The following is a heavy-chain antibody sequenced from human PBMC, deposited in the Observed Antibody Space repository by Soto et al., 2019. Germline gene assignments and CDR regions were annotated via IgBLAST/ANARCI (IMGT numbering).Heavy chain of an antibody. CDR3: ATSYDSGFDP. Sequence: GASVKVSCKASGGTFSSYAISWLRQAPGQGLEWMGRISPYNGNTNYAQNFQDRVTMTADTSSSTAYMELRGLRSDDTAIYYCATSYDSGFDPWGQGTLVTVSS. CDR1: GGTFSSYA. CDR2: ISPYNGNT. D-gene: IGHD3-3*01. J-gene: IGHJ5*02. V-gene: IGHV1-18*01.